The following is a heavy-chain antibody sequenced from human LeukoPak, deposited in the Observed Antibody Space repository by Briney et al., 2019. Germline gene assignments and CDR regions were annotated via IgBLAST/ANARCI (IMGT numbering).Heavy chain of an antibody. CDR2: IYHSGST. CDR3: AREFAPSSAHPWWFDP. J-gene: IGHJ5*02. V-gene: IGHV4-38-2*02. D-gene: IGHD3-22*01. Sequence: SETLSLTCTVSGYSISSGYYWGWIRQPPGKGLEWIGSIYHSGSTYYNPSLKSRVTISVDTSKNQFSLKLSSVTAADTAVYYCAREFAPSSAHPWWFDPWGQGTLVTVSS. CDR1: GYSISSGYY.